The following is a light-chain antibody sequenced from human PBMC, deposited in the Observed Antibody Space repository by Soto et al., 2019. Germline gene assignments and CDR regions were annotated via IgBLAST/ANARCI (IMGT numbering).Light chain of an antibody. CDR2: EVS. Sequence: QSALTQPASVSGSPGQSITISCTGTGSDVGAYDSVSWYQHHPGKAPKLILFEVSNRPSGVSNRFSASKSGNTASLTISGLQADDEADYYCASYTIGTTPYVFGTGTKLTVL. V-gene: IGLV2-14*01. CDR1: GSDVGAYDS. J-gene: IGLJ1*01. CDR3: ASYTIGTTPYV.